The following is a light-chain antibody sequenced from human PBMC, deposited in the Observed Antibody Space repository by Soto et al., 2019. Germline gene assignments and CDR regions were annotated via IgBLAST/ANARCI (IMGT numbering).Light chain of an antibody. CDR3: SSYTSSTLYV. CDR1: SSDVGGYNY. V-gene: IGLV2-14*01. J-gene: IGLJ1*01. CDR2: EVS. Sequence: QSALTQPASVSESPGQSITISCTGTSSDVGGYNYVSWYPQHPGKAPKLMISEVSTRPSGVSNRFSGSKSGNTASLTSSGLHAEDEADYYCSSYTSSTLYVFGTGIKLTVL.